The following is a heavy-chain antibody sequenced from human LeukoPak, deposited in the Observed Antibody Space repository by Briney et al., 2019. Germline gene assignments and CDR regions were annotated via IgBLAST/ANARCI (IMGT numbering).Heavy chain of an antibody. D-gene: IGHD4-17*01. CDR2: IYTSGST. Sequence: SETLSLTCTVSGGSISSGSYYWSWIRQPAGKGLEWIGRIYTSGSTSYNPSLKSRVTISVDTSKNHFSLKLSSVTAADTAVYYCAREGPTTPFDYWGQGALVTVSS. CDR3: AREGPTTPFDY. V-gene: IGHV4-61*02. CDR1: GGSISSGSYY. J-gene: IGHJ4*02.